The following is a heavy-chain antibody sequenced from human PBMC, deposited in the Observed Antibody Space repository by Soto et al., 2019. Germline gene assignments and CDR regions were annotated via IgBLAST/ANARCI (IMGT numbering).Heavy chain of an antibody. CDR1: GPTFIAYY. V-gene: IGHV1-2*02. Sequence: QLVQSGAEVKKPGASVRVSCKTSGPTFIAYYIHWVRQAPGQGLEWMGWIDPKSGGTTYEQKFLGRVTMTRDTSITTAYMDLNRLTSDDTAVYYCARVSVDVPEWGQGTLITVSS. CDR2: IDPKSGGT. CDR3: ARVSVDVPE. J-gene: IGHJ4*02. D-gene: IGHD5-12*01.